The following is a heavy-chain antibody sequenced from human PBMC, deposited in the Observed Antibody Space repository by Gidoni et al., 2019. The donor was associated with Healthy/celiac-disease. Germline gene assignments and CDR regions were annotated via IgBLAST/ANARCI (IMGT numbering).Heavy chain of an antibody. CDR1: GFTFSRYD. D-gene: IGHD3-10*01. CDR2: IGTAGDT. V-gene: IGHV3-13*04. CDR3: ARESFMVRGVIGAFDI. J-gene: IGHJ3*02. Sequence: EVQLVESGGGLVQPGGSLRLSCAASGFTFSRYDMHWVRQATGKGLEWVSAIGTAGDTYYPGSVKGRFTISRENAKNSLYLQMNSLRAGDTAVYYCARESFMVRGVIGAFDIWGQGTMVTVSS.